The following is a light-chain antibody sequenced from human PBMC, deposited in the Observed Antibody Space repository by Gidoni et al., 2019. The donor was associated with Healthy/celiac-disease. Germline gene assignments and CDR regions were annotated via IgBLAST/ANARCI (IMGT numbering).Light chain of an antibody. CDR3: QQSYSTPPA. Sequence: DIQMTQSPASLSASVGDRVTITCRASQSISSYLTWYQQKPGHAPRLLIYAASSLPTGVPSRFSGSGSGTEFTLTISSLQPEDFAIYYCQQSYSTPPAFGGXTRLEIK. J-gene: IGKJ5*01. CDR1: QSISSY. CDR2: AAS. V-gene: IGKV1-39*01.